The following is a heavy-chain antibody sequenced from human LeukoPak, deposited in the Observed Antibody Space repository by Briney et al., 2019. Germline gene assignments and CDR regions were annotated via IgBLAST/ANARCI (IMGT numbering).Heavy chain of an antibody. D-gene: IGHD6-13*01. Sequence: GGSLRLSCAASGFTFSSYVMNWVRQAPGKGLEWVSYISSSGSTIYYADSVKGRFTISRDNAKNSLYLQMNSLRAEDTAVYYCARRDSSSWTTFDYWGQGTLVTVSS. J-gene: IGHJ4*02. V-gene: IGHV3-48*03. CDR1: GFTFSSYV. CDR3: ARRDSSSWTTFDY. CDR2: ISSSGSTI.